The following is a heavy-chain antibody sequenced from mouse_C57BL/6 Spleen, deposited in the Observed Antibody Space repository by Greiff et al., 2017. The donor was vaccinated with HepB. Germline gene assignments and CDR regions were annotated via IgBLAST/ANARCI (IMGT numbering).Heavy chain of an antibody. V-gene: IGHV14-1*01. CDR1: GFNIKDYY. J-gene: IGHJ3*01. CDR3: TCLIYYYGSSYVGFAY. Sequence: VQLQQSGAELVRPGASVKLSCTASGFNIKDYYMHWVKQRPEQGLEWIGRIDPEDGDTEYAPKFQGKATMTADTSSNTAYLQLSSLTPEDTAVYYCTCLIYYYGSSYVGFAYWGQGTLVTVSA. D-gene: IGHD1-1*01. CDR2: IDPEDGDT.